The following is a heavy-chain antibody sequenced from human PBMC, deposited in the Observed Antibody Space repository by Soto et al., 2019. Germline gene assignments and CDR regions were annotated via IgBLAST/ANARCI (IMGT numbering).Heavy chain of an antibody. CDR2: ISDSGGST. V-gene: IGHV3-23*01. CDR1: GFTFSSYA. J-gene: IGHJ4*02. Sequence: EVQLLESGGGLVQPGVSLRLSCAASGFTFSSYAISWVRQAPGKGLEWVSGISDSGGSTYYADSVKGSFNISRDNSNNTLYLPMNSLRAEDTAVYYCANGCGGTCYSRIHYWGQGPLVTVSS. CDR3: ANGCGGTCYSRIHY. D-gene: IGHD2-15*01.